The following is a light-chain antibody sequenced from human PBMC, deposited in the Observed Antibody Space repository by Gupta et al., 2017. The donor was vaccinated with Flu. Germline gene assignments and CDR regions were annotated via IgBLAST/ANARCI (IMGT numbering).Light chain of an antibody. CDR1: NIGSKS. V-gene: IGLV3-21*02. J-gene: IGLJ2*01. Sequence: SPVLSQPPPVSVVQGRTPSITDGENNIGSKSVHWYQQRPGQAPVLVVYADSGRPSGIPERFSGSNSGNTATLTISRVEAGDEADYYCQVWDSSSDQVVLGGGTKLTVL. CDR2: ADS. CDR3: QVWDSSSDQVV.